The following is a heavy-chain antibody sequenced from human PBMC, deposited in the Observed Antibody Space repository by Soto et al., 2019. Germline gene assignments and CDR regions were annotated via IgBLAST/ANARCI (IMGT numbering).Heavy chain of an antibody. J-gene: IGHJ4*02. CDR2: SRDKAQGYST. CDR1: GFTLSDHY. CDR3: AKSMASNLVGGLPDY. Sequence: PGGSLRLSCAGSGFTLSDHYIDWVRQAPGKGLEWVGRSRDKAQGYSTAYAASVKGRFTTSRDESKNSVYLQMNSLKTEDTAVYYCAKSMASNLVGGLPDYWGQGTQVTVSS. D-gene: IGHD3-16*01. V-gene: IGHV3-72*01.